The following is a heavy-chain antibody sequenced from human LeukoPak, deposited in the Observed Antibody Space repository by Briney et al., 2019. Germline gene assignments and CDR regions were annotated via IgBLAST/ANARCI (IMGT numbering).Heavy chain of an antibody. D-gene: IGHD5-18*01. CDR1: GYTFTSYG. V-gene: IGHV1-18*01. Sequence: ASVKVSCKASGYTFTSYGISWVRQAPGQGLEWMGWISAYNGNTNYAQKLQGRVTITADESTSTAYMELSSLRSEDTAVYYCARDNTAMANGAFDIWGQGTMVTVSS. J-gene: IGHJ3*02. CDR2: ISAYNGNT. CDR3: ARDNTAMANGAFDI.